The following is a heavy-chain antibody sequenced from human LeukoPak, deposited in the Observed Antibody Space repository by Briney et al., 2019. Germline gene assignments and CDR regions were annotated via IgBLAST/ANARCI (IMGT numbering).Heavy chain of an antibody. CDR2: IFYSGST. Sequence: PSETLSLTCAVSGGSIFSTNWWSWVRQPPGKGLEWIGQIFYSGSTSYSPSLKSRVTISMDKSKNQFSLKLTSVTAADTAVYYCARFGYTSSLDYWGQGTLVTVSS. J-gene: IGHJ4*02. V-gene: IGHV4-4*02. CDR1: GGSIFSTNW. D-gene: IGHD6-13*01. CDR3: ARFGYTSSLDY.